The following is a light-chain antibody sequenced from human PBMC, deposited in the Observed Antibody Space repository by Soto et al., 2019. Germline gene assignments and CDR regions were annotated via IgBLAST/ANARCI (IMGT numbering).Light chain of an antibody. CDR2: DAS. V-gene: IGKV1-13*02. CDR3: QQFNAYPLT. J-gene: IGKJ4*01. Sequence: ATQLTQSPSSLSASLGDRVIITCQASQDISSALAWFQQKPGKTPKLLISDASTLESGVPSRFSGSGSGTDFTLTISGLQPEDFAAYYCQQFNAYPLTFGGGTKVGI. CDR1: QDISSA.